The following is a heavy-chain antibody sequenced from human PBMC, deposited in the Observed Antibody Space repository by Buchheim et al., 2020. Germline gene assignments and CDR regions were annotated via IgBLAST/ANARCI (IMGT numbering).Heavy chain of an antibody. J-gene: IGHJ5*02. CDR3: VRQADIAVAGNWFDP. V-gene: IGHV4-39*01. CDR1: GGSISSSSYY. D-gene: IGHD6-19*01. CDR2: IYYSGST. Sequence: QLQLQESGPGLVKPSETLSLTCTVSGGSISSSSYYWGWIRQPPGKGLEWIGSIYYSGSTYYNPSLKSRVTISVDTSKNQFSLKLSSVTAADTAVYYCVRQADIAVAGNWFDPWGQGTL.